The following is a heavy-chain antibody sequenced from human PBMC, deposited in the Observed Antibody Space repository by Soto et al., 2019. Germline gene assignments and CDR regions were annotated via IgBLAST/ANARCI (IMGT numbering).Heavy chain of an antibody. CDR3: AKDGGSDSYYFDS. CDR1: GFSFSNYL. D-gene: IGHD2-21*02. CDR2: IKQDGTED. Sequence: DVQLVESGGGLVQPGGALRLSCVTSGFSFSNYLMTWVRQAPGKGLEWVANIKQDGTEDFYVASVKGRFTISRDNAKNSLFLQMNSLRAEDTAVYFCAKDGGSDSYYFDSWGQGTLVTVSS. V-gene: IGHV3-7*03. J-gene: IGHJ4*02.